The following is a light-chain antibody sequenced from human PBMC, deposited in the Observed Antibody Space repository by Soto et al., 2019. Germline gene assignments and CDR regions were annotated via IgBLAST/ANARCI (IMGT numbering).Light chain of an antibody. CDR3: ETWDSNTHTV. J-gene: IGLJ3*02. CDR1: SGHSSYI. CDR2: LEGSGSY. Sequence: QHVLTQSSSASASLGSSVKLTCTLSSGHSSYIIAWHQQQPGKAPRYLMKLEGSGSYNKGTGVPDRFSGSSSGADRYLTISNLQFEGEADYYCETWDSNTHTVFGGGTKLTVL. V-gene: IGLV4-60*02.